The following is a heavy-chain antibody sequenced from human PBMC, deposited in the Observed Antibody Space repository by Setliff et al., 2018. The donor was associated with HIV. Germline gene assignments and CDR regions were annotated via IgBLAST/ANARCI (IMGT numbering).Heavy chain of an antibody. CDR1: GGSISSGTYF. V-gene: IGHV4-61*09. CDR2: IHTSWNA. CDR3: ARRGDYVGMGY. Sequence: SENLSLTCTVAGGSISSGTYFWSWIRQPAGKGLEWIGHIHTSWNANYNPSLNSRVTISLDTSKNQFSLKLISLTAADTAVYYCARRGDYVGMGYWGLGTLVTAPQ. D-gene: IGHD4-17*01. J-gene: IGHJ4*02.